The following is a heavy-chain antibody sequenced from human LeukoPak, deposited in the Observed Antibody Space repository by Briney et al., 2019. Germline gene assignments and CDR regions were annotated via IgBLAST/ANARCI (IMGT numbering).Heavy chain of an antibody. CDR1: GFTFSSFA. J-gene: IGHJ4*02. V-gene: IGHV3-30*04. Sequence: GRSLRLSCAASGFTFSSFAIHWVRQAPGKGLEWVAVISYDGDYTYYTDSVKGRFTISRDNSKNMLYLQMNSLRAEDTAVYYCARDSYDYSDYGNSFDYWGQGTLVTISS. CDR2: ISYDGDYT. CDR3: ARDSYDYSDYGNSFDY. D-gene: IGHD4-11*01.